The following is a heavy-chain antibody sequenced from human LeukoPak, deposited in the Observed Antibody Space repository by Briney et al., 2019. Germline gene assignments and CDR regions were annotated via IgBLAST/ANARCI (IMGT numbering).Heavy chain of an antibody. D-gene: IGHD1-1*01. V-gene: IGHV4-34*01. CDR1: IDSFSNYH. Sequence: SETLSLTCAVYIDSFSNYHWSWIRQPPGKGLEWIGEINHSGSTNYNPSLKSRVTISVDTSKNQFSLKLSSVTAADTAVYYCSLTTGTTRDYYYYYMDVWGKGTTVTVSS. J-gene: IGHJ6*03. CDR3: SLTTGTTRDYYYYYMDV. CDR2: INHSGST.